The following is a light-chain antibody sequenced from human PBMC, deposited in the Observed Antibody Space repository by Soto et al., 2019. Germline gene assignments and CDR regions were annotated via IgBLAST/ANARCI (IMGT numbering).Light chain of an antibody. J-gene: IGLJ3*02. CDR1: TGAVTRAYY. Sequence: QAVVTQEPSLTVSPGGTVTLTCSSNTGAVTRAYYASWFHQKPGQAPRALIYGTSNRHSWTPVRFSGSVFGDKVALTLSGVQPEDEADYYCLLYYGGVWVFDGGTKLTVL. CDR3: LLYYGGVWV. CDR2: GTS. V-gene: IGLV7-43*01.